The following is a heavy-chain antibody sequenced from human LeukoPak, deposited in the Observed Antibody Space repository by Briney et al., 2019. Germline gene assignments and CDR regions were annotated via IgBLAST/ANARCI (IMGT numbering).Heavy chain of an antibody. CDR2: ISGSGGST. CDR1: GLTFSSYA. J-gene: IGHJ4*02. D-gene: IGHD6-19*01. CDR3: AKGFVRSGWY. V-gene: IGHV3-23*01. Sequence: GGSLKLSWEASGLTFSSYAMSWVRQAPGKGLEWVSAISGSGGSTYYADSVKGRFTISRDNSKNTLYLQMNSLRAEDTAVYYCAKGFVRSGWYWGQGTLVTVSS.